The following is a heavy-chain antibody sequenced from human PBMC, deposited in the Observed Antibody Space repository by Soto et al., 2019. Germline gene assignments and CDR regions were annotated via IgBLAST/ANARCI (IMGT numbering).Heavy chain of an antibody. CDR3: ATQKAEQWLGPFDY. CDR2: ISYDGSNK. Sequence: GSLRRSCAASGFTFSSYGMHWVRQAPGKGLEWVAVISYDGSNKYYADSVKGRFTISRDNSKNTLYLQMNSLRAEDTAVYYCATQKAEQWLGPFDYWGQGTLVTVSS. D-gene: IGHD6-19*01. V-gene: IGHV3-30*03. J-gene: IGHJ4*02. CDR1: GFTFSSYG.